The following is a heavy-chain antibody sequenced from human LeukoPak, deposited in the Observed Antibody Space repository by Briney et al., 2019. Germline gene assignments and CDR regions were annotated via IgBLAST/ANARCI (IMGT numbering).Heavy chain of an antibody. D-gene: IGHD1-26*01. J-gene: IGHJ3*02. CDR3: ARGGSYLSAFDI. Sequence: GGSLRLSCAASGFTVSSNYMSWVRQAPGKGLEWVSISYSGGSTFYADSVKGRFTISRDNSKNTLYLQMNSLRAEDTAVYYCARGGSYLSAFDIWGQGTMVTVSS. CDR1: GFTVSSNY. CDR2: SYSGGST. V-gene: IGHV3-53*01.